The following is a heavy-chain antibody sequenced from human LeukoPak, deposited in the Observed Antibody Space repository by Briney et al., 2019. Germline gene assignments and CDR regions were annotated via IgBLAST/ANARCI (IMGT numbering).Heavy chain of an antibody. CDR2: INHSGST. D-gene: IGHD6-19*01. V-gene: IGHV4-34*01. Sequence: SETLSLTCTVSGGSISSYYWSWIRQPPGKGLEWIGEINHSGSTNYNPSLKSRVTISVDTSKNQFSLKLSSVTAADTAVYYCARLPRIAVAGRAYYYYGMDVWGQGTTVTVSS. CDR1: GGSISSYY. CDR3: ARLPRIAVAGRAYYYYGMDV. J-gene: IGHJ6*02.